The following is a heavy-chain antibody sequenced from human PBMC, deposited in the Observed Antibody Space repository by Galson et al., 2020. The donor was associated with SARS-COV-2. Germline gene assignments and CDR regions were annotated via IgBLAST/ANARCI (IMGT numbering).Heavy chain of an antibody. J-gene: IGHJ6*02. CDR3: AKDYHTTIFGPANKYGLDA. CDR1: GFNFSNSG. Sequence: GGSLRLSCAASGFNFSNSGLHWVRQAPGKGLEWAAVTWYDGSKEFYADSVKGRFTVSRDKAKNMVYLQMNSLRADDTAVYYCAKDYHTTIFGPANKYGLDAWGQGTTVTVSS. D-gene: IGHD3-3*01. V-gene: IGHV3-33*03. CDR2: TWYDGSKE.